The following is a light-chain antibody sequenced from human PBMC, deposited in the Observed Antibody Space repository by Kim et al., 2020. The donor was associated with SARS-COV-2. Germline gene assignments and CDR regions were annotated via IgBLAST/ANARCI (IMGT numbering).Light chain of an antibody. CDR1: SSDVGGYNF. CDR3: SSFTAGTAWV. Sequence: GQSIPISCTGSSSDVGGYNFVSWYQQHPGKVPKLMIYDVTKRPSGVSNRFSGSKSDNTASLTISGLQAEDEADYYCSSFTAGTAWVFGGGTQLTVL. CDR2: DVT. V-gene: IGLV2-14*03. J-gene: IGLJ3*02.